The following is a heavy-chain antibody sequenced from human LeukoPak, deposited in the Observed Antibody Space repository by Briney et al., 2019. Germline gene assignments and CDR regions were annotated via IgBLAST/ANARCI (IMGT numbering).Heavy chain of an antibody. J-gene: IGHJ4*02. V-gene: IGHV4-31*03. CDR2: IYYSGST. D-gene: IGHD4-17*01. CDR1: GGSISSGGYY. CDR3: ARARGTTVVRLSYFDY. Sequence: SETLSLTCTVSGGSISSGGYYWSWIRQHPGKGLEWIGYIYYSGSTYYNPSLKSRVTISVDTSKNQFSLKLSSVTAADTAVYYCARARGTTVVRLSYFDYWGQGTPVTVSS.